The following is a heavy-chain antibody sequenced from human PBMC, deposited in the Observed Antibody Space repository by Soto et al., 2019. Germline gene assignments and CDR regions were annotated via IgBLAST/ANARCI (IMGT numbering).Heavy chain of an antibody. CDR2: IFATSTTI. Sequence: GSLRLSCVASGFIFRSYSMVWVRQAPGKGLEWISYIFATSTTIYYADSVKGRFTVSRDNAKNSLFLLINSLRAEDTAVYYCARDKDRAFDYWGQGT. J-gene: IGHJ4*02. CDR1: GFIFRSYS. CDR3: ARDKDRAFDY. V-gene: IGHV3-48*04.